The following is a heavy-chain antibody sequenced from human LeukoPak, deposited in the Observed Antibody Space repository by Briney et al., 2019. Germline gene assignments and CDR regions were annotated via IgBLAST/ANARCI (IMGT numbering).Heavy chain of an antibody. D-gene: IGHD3-10*01. CDR3: ARGLMVRGVKVDY. J-gene: IGHJ4*02. Sequence: SETLSLTCAVYGGSFSGYYWSWIRQPPGKGLEWIGEINHSGSTNYNPSLKSRVTISVDTSKNQFSLKLSSVTAAATAVYYCARGLMVRGVKVDYWGQGTLVTVSS. CDR2: INHSGST. CDR1: GGSFSGYY. V-gene: IGHV4-34*01.